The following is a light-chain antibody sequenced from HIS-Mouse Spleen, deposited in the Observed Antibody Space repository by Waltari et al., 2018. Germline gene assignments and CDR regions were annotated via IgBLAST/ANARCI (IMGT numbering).Light chain of an antibody. CDR2: RNN. CDR3: AAWDDSLSGV. CDR1: SSNIGSNY. Sequence: QSVLTQPPSASGTPGQRVTISCSGSSSNIGSNYVYWYQQLPGTAPKLLIYRNNPRPYGDPDRFAGSKSGTSASLAISGLRSEDEADYYCAAWDDSLSGVFGGGTKLTVL. V-gene: IGLV1-47*01. J-gene: IGLJ2*01.